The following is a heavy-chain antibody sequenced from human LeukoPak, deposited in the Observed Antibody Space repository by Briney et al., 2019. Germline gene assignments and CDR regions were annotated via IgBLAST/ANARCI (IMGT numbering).Heavy chain of an antibody. Sequence: SETLSLTCTVSGGSISSSSYYWGWIRQPPGKGLEWIGSIYYSGSTYYNPSLKSRVTISVDTSKSQFSLKLTSVTAADTAVYYCAREGGFYRPLDYSGQGTLVTVSS. D-gene: IGHD3-3*01. CDR1: GGSISSSSYY. CDR2: IYYSGST. V-gene: IGHV4-39*07. J-gene: IGHJ4*02. CDR3: AREGGFYRPLDY.